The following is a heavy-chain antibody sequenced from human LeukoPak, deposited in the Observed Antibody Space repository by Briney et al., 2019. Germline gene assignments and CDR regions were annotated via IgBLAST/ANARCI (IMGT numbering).Heavy chain of an antibody. CDR3: ARTGDGFLLGMDV. CDR1: GYTFTGYY. CDR2: INPNSGGT. D-gene: IGHD1-14*01. V-gene: IGHV1-2*04. J-gene: IGHJ6*02. Sequence: ASVKVSCKASGYTFTGYYMHWVRQAPGRGLEWMGWINPNSGGTNYAQKFQGWVTMTRDTSISTAYMELSRLRSDDTAVYYCARTGDGFLLGMDVWGQGTTVTVSS.